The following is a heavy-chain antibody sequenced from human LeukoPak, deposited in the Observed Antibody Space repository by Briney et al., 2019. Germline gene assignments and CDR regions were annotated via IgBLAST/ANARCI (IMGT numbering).Heavy chain of an antibody. V-gene: IGHV4-59*01. J-gene: IGHJ5*02. D-gene: IGHD3-3*01. CDR3: ARVTYYDFWSGYYTGIWFDP. Sequence: SETLSLTCTVSGGSISSYYWSWIRQPPGKGLEXXGYIYYSGSTNYNPSLKSRVTISVDTSKNQFSLKLSSVTAADTAVYYCARVTYYDFWSGYYTGIWFDPWGQGTLVTVSS. CDR2: IYYSGST. CDR1: GGSISSYY.